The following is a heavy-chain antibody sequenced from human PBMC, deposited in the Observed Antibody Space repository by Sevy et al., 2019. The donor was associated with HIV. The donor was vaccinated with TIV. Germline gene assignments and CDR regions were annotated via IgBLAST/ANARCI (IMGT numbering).Heavy chain of an antibody. CDR2: IKQDGSEK. Sequence: GGSLRLSCAASGFTFSSYWMSWVRQAPGKGLEWVANIKQDGSEKYYVDSVKGRFTISRDNAKNSLYLQMNSLRAEDTAVYYCARDGGYNWNDGNYDYWGQRTLVTVSS. CDR1: GFTFSSYW. D-gene: IGHD1-1*01. V-gene: IGHV3-7*01. CDR3: ARDGGYNWNDGNYDY. J-gene: IGHJ4*02.